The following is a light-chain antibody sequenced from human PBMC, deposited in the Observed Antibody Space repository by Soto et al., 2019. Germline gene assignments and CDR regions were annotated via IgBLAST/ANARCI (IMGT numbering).Light chain of an antibody. V-gene: IGKV1-39*01. Sequence: DIQMTQSPSSLSASVGDRVTITCRTSQSISWYLNWFQQKPGKAPKLLISAASNLQSGVPSRFSGSGSGTDFTLTISSLQPEDFATYYCQHSISTPGTFGQGTKVEIK. CDR2: AAS. J-gene: IGKJ1*01. CDR1: QSISWY. CDR3: QHSISTPGT.